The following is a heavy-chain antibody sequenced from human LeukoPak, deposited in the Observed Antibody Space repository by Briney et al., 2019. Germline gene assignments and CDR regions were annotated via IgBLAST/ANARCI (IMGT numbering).Heavy chain of an antibody. J-gene: IGHJ4*02. CDR1: GFTFSSSA. CDR2: ITGSTNSA. V-gene: IGHV3-23*01. CDR3: AKDPGL. Sequence: GGSLRLSCAASGFTFSSSAMNWVRQAQGKGLEWVSAITGSTNSAYYADSVKGRFPISRDNSKNTLYLQMNSLRAEDTAVYYCAKDPGLWGQGTLVTVSS.